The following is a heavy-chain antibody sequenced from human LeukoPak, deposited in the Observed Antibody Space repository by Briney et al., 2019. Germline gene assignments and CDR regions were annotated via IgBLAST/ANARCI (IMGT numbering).Heavy chain of an antibody. J-gene: IGHJ4*02. D-gene: IGHD3-3*01. CDR3: VRVYYDFWSGYSPYDY. CDR1: GFTFSSYA. Sequence: GRSLRLSCAASGFTFSSYAMHWVRQAPGKGLEWVAVISYDGSNKYYADSVKGRFTISRDNSKNTLYLQMNSLRAEDTAVYYCVRVYYDFWSGYSPYDYWGQGTLVTVSS. CDR2: ISYDGSNK. V-gene: IGHV3-30-3*01.